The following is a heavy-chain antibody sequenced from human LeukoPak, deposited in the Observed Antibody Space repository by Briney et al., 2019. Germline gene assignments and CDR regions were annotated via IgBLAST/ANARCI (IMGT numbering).Heavy chain of an antibody. V-gene: IGHV3-30*04. CDR1: GFTFSSYA. D-gene: IGHD2-2*01. CDR2: ISYDGSNK. J-gene: IGHJ4*02. Sequence: GGSLRLSCTASGFTFSSYAMHWVRQAPGKGLEWVAVISYDGSNKYYADSVKGRFTISRDNSKNTLYLQMNSLRAEDTAVYYCAREGCSSTSCYQAGRFDYWGQGTLVTVSS. CDR3: AREGCSSTSCYQAGRFDY.